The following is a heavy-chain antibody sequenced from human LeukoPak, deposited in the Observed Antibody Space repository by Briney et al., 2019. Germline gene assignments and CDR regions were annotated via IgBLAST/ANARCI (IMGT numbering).Heavy chain of an antibody. CDR2: ISGSGGST. D-gene: IGHD3-22*01. V-gene: IGHV3-23*01. Sequence: GGSLRLSCAASGFTFSSYAMSWVRQAPGKGLEWVSAISGSGGSTYYADSVKGRFTISRDNSKNTLYLQMNSLRAEDTAVYYCAKEDVAYYYDSSGPFDYWGQGTLVTVSS. CDR1: GFTFSSYA. J-gene: IGHJ4*02. CDR3: AKEDVAYYYDSSGPFDY.